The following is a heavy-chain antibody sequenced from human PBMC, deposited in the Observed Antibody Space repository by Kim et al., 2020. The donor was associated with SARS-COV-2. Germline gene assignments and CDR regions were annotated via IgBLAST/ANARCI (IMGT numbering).Heavy chain of an antibody. CDR3: ARLDYGDYDEAFDL. CDR2: VHHTGGA. V-gene: IGHV4-59*08. J-gene: IGHJ3*01. Sequence: SETLSITCAVSSGSITGYWSWIRQPPEKSLDWIAFVHHTGGATYNPSLKSRVTMSIDTSRKQISLRMTSLTAADTAIYYCARLDYGDYDEAFDLWGPGTLVTVSS. D-gene: IGHD4-17*01. CDR1: SGSITGY.